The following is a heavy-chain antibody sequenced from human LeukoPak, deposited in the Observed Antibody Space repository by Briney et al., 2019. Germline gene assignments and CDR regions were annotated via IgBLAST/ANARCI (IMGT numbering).Heavy chain of an antibody. D-gene: IGHD6-19*01. CDR1: GFTFSSYG. CDR3: ARENSSGWFDDY. Sequence: GGSLRLSCAASGFTFSSYGMHWVRQAPGKGLEWVAVIWYDGSNKYYADSVKGRFTISRDNSKNTLYPQMNSLRAEDTAVYYCARENSSGWFDDYWGQGTLVTVSS. CDR2: IWYDGSNK. J-gene: IGHJ4*02. V-gene: IGHV3-33*01.